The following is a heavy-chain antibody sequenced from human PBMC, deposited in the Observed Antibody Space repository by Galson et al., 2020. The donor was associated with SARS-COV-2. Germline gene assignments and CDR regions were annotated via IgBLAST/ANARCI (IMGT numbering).Heavy chain of an antibody. V-gene: IGHV4-38-2*01. CDR2: IYHSGST. Sequence: SETLSLTCAVSGYSISSGYYWGWIRQPPGKGLEWIGSIYHSGSTYYNPSLKSRVTISVDTSKNQFSLKLSSVTAADTAVYYCARHGSRGEWNYYYGMDVWGQGTTVTVSS. CDR3: ARHGSRGEWNYYYGMDV. J-gene: IGHJ6*02. CDR1: GYSISSGYY. D-gene: IGHD3-3*01.